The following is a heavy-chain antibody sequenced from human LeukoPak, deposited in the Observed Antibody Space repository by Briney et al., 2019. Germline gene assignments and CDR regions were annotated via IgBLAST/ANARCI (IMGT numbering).Heavy chain of an antibody. CDR2: MNPNSGNT. D-gene: IGHD5-12*01. CDR1: GYTFTSYD. V-gene: IGHV1-8*01. CDR3: ARNHFYDRVSDY. Sequence: ASVKVSCTTSGYTFTSYDINWVRQATGQGLEWMGWMNPNSGNTGYAQKFQGRVTMTRNTSISTAYMELSSLRSEDTAVYYCARNHFYDRVSDYWGQGTLVTVSS. J-gene: IGHJ4*02.